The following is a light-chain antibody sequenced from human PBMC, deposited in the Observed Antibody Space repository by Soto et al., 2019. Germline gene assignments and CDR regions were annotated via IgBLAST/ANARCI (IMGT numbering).Light chain of an antibody. Sequence: QSALAQPASVSGSPGQSVTISCTGTSSDVGGYNFVSWYQQHPGKAPKLMIYEVTKRPSGVPDRFSGSKSGNTASLTVSGLQAEDEADYYSSSYSGTNNYVFGTGTKVTVL. J-gene: IGLJ1*01. CDR2: EVT. CDR1: SSDVGGYNF. V-gene: IGLV2-8*01. CDR3: SSYSGTNNYV.